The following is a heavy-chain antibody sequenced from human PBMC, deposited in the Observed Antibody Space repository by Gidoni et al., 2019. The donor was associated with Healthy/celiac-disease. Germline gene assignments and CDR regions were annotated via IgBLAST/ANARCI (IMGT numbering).Heavy chain of an antibody. Sequence: EVQLLESGGGLVQPGGSLRLSCAASGFTFSSYAMSWVRQAPGKGLEWVSAISGSGGSTYYADSVKGRFTISRDNSKNTLYLQMNSLRAEDTAVYYCAKDPSLRFLEWLPYFDYWGQGTLVTVSS. V-gene: IGHV3-23*01. D-gene: IGHD3-3*01. J-gene: IGHJ4*02. CDR1: GFTFSSYA. CDR3: AKDPSLRFLEWLPYFDY. CDR2: ISGSGGST.